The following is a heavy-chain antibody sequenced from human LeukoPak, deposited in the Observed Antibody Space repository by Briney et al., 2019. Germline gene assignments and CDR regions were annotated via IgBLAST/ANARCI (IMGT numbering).Heavy chain of an antibody. CDR3: ARENKYFDY. D-gene: IGHD1/OR15-1a*01. CDR2: IYYSGST. Sequence: SETLSLTCTVSGDSISSYYWTWIRQPPGKVLELIGYIYYSGSTNYNPSLKSRVTISVDTSKNQFSLKLNSVTAADTAVYYCARENKYFDYWGQGTLVTVSS. J-gene: IGHJ4*02. CDR1: GDSISSYY. V-gene: IGHV4-59*01.